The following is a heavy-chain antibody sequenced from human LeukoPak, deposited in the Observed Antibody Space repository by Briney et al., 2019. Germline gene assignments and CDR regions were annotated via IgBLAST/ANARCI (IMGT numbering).Heavy chain of an antibody. V-gene: IGHV1-18*01. CDR2: ISAYNGNT. J-gene: IGHJ4*02. D-gene: IGHD3-3*01. CDR3: ARDSGEAYYDFWSGYSTDY. CDR1: GYTFTSYG. Sequence: GASVKVSCKASGYTFTSYGISWVRQAPGQGLEWMGWISAYNGNTNYAQKLQGRVTMTTDTSTSTAYMELRSLRSDDTAVYYCARDSGEAYYDFWSGYSTDYWGQGTLVTVSS.